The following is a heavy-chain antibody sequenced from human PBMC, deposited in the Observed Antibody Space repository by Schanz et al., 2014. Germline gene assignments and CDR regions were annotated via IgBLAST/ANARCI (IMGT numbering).Heavy chain of an antibody. D-gene: IGHD3-3*01. V-gene: IGHV1-18*04. CDR1: GYTFTGYY. CDR2: ISPYNGNT. J-gene: IGHJ4*02. Sequence: QVHLVQSGSELKKPGASVKVSCQASGYTFTGYYMHWVRQAPGQGLEWVAWISPYNGNTAYAQNLKGRVRMTTDTSTAPAYMELRSLTSDDTAVYYCARDRVYRFLKGENRFYFDYWGQGTLVIVSS. CDR3: ARDRVYRFLKGENRFYFDY.